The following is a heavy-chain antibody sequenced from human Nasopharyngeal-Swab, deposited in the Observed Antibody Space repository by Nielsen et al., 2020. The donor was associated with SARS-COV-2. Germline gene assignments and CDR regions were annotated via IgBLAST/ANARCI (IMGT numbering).Heavy chain of an antibody. V-gene: IGHV3-33*08. J-gene: IGHJ4*02. CDR2: IWYDGSNK. CDR3: ARDYSSGWYTFDY. CDR1: GFTFSSYG. Sequence: GSLKISCAASGFTFSSYGMHWVRQAPGKGLEWVAVIWYDGSNKYYADSVKGRFTISRDNSKNTLYLQMNSLRAEDTAVYYCARDYSSGWYTFDYWGQGTLVTVSS. D-gene: IGHD6-19*01.